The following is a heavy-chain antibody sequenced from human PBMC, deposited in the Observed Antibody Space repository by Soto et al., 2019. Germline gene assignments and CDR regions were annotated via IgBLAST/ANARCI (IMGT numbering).Heavy chain of an antibody. CDR2: IFPGDSDT. CDR3: ARRHSDILTGSPWTIDY. Sequence: GESLKISCKGSGYSFHNYWIGWVRQMPGKGLEWMGIIFPGDSDTRYSPSFQGQVTISANKSISTAYLQWSSLKASDTAMYYCARRHSDILTGSPWTIDYWGQGTLVTVSS. CDR1: GYSFHNYW. J-gene: IGHJ4*02. D-gene: IGHD3-9*01. V-gene: IGHV5-51*01.